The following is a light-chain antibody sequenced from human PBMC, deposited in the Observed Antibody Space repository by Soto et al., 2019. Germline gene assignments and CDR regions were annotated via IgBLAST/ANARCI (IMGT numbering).Light chain of an antibody. J-gene: IGKJ1*01. CDR3: QQYSNWPRT. CDR2: AAS. CDR1: QSVSSD. Sequence: EIVMTQSPATLSVSPGERATLSCRASQSVSSDLVWYQQKPGQAPRLLIYAASTRATGIPARFSGSGSGTEFTLTISTLQSEDFAVYYCQQYSNWPRTFGQGTKVEIK. V-gene: IGKV3-15*01.